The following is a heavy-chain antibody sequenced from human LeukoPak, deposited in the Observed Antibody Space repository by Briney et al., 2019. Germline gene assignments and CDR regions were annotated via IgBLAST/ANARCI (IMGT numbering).Heavy chain of an antibody. Sequence: GGSLRLSCTASGFTFGDYAMSWVRQAPGKGLERVGFIRSKAYGGTTEYAASVKGRFTISRDDSKSIAYLQMNSLKTEDTAVYYCTSSGYLGDAFDIWGQGTMVTVSS. CDR2: IRSKAYGGTT. CDR1: GFTFGDYA. V-gene: IGHV3-49*04. CDR3: TSSGYLGDAFDI. D-gene: IGHD3-22*01. J-gene: IGHJ3*02.